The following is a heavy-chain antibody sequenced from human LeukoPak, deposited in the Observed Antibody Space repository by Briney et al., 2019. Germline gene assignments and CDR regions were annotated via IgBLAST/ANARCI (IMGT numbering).Heavy chain of an antibody. Sequence: SQTLSLTCAISGDSVSSNSAAWNWIRQSPSRGLEWLGRTYYRSKWYNDYAVSVKSRITINPDTSKNQFALQLNSVTPEDTAVYYCAREQTITMVRGVKTYWGQGTLVTVSS. CDR2: TYYRSKWYN. J-gene: IGHJ4*02. D-gene: IGHD3-10*01. CDR3: AREQTITMVRGVKTY. CDR1: GDSVSSNSAA. V-gene: IGHV6-1*01.